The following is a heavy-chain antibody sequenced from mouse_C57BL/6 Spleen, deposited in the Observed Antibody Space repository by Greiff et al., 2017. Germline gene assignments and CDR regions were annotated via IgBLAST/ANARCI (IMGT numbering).Heavy chain of an antibody. CDR1: GYAFSSSW. D-gene: IGHD1-1*01. CDR2: IYPGDGDT. CDR3: AREDGSSAEYFDV. V-gene: IGHV1-82*01. J-gene: IGHJ1*03. Sequence: VQLQQSGPELVKPGASVKISCKASGYAFSSSWMNWVKQRPGKGLEWIGRIYPGDGDTNYNGKFKGKATLTADKSSSTAYMQLSSLTAEDSAVYFCAREDGSSAEYFDVWGTGTTVTVSS.